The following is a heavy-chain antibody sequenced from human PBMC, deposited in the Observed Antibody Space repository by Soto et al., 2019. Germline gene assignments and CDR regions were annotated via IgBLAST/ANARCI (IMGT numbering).Heavy chain of an antibody. Sequence: QVQLVQSGAEVKKPGASVKVSCKASGYTFTSYGISWVRQAPGQGLEWMGWISAYNGNTNYAQKLQGRVTMTTDTSTSTAYMELRSLRSNDTAVYYCARGHNRFWSGLNDAFDIWGQGTMVTVSS. CDR2: ISAYNGNT. D-gene: IGHD3-3*01. CDR1: GYTFTSYG. V-gene: IGHV1-18*01. CDR3: ARGHNRFWSGLNDAFDI. J-gene: IGHJ3*02.